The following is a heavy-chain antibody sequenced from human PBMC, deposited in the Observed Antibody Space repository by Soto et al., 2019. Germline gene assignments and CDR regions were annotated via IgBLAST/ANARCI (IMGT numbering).Heavy chain of an antibody. CDR2: IRGSTSGT. CDR3: AKDRGFIDAVDH. V-gene: IGHV3-23*01. CDR1: GFAFSSYA. Sequence: VQLLGSGGGLVQPGGSLRLSCAASGFAFSSYAMSWVGQAPGKGLEWVSSIRGSTSGTYYADAVKGRFTISRDNSNNTLSLQINSLRAEDTAVYYCAKDRGFIDAVDHWCQGALVTVSS. D-gene: IGHD3-16*02. J-gene: IGHJ4*02.